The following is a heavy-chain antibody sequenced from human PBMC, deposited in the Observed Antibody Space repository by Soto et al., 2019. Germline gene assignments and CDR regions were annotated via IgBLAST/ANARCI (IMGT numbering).Heavy chain of an antibody. D-gene: IGHD2-15*01. V-gene: IGHV1-3*01. Sequence: GAAVKVSSKACFYTFTKYVMRLVRQAPGQRLEWMGWINAGNGNTKYSQKFQGRVTITRDTSASTAYMELSSLRSEDTAVYYCARDLGGWPVYWGQGTLVTV. CDR3: ARDLGGWPVY. J-gene: IGHJ4*02. CDR1: FYTFTKYV. CDR2: INAGNGNT.